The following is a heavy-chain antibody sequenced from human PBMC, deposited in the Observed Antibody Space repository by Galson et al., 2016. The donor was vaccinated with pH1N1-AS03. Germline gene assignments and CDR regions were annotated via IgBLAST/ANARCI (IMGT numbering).Heavy chain of an antibody. CDR3: ARNGVLTGYHATGRERVDY. D-gene: IGHD3-9*01. CDR1: GDSVSGGTYY. V-gene: IGHV4-61*01. Sequence: ETLSLTCTVSGDSVSGGTYYWNWIRQPPGKGLEWIGYIYYTGITNYNPSLESRLTISIDRSKDQISLTLGSVTAADTAMYYCARNGVLTGYHATGRERVDYWGQGTLVIVSS. CDR2: IYYTGIT. J-gene: IGHJ4*02.